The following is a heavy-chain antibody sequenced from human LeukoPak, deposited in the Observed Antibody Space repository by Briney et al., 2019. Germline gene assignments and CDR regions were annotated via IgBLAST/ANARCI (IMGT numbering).Heavy chain of an antibody. D-gene: IGHD6-13*01. CDR2: INPSGGST. CDR3: ARAVGIAAAGTEDDY. Sequence: GASVKVSCKASGYTFTSYYMYWVRQAPGQGLEWMGIINPSGGSTSYAQKFQGRVTMTRDTSTSTVYMELSSLRSEDTAVYYCARAVGIAAAGTEDDYWGQGTLVIVSS. J-gene: IGHJ4*02. CDR1: GYTFTSYY. V-gene: IGHV1-46*01.